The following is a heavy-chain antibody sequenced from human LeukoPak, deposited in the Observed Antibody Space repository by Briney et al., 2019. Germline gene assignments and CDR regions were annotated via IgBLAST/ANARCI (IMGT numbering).Heavy chain of an antibody. CDR2: ISYDGSKK. V-gene: IGHV3-30*18. D-gene: IGHD3-22*01. CDR3: AKVRGDYYDTSGFDS. J-gene: IGHJ5*01. CDR1: GFTFSSYG. Sequence: GRSLRLSCAASGFTFSSYGMHWVRQAPGKGLEWVAVISYDGSKKYFVDSVKGRFTISRDNSKNTLYLQMNSLRPEDTAVYYCAKVRGDYYDTSGFDSWGQGTLVTVP.